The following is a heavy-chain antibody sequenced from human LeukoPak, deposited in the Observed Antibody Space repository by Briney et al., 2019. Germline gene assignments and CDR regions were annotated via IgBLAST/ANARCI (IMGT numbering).Heavy chain of an antibody. CDR2: ISARGIST. CDR1: GFTFSSCA. V-gene: IGHV3-23*01. J-gene: IGHJ4*02. CDR3: AKSFAFSNGHSPILTPFDS. D-gene: IGHD3-3*01. Sequence: PGGSLRLSCAAAGFTFSSCAMSWVRQAPGKGLEWVSSISARGISTYYADSVKGRFTISRDNSKNTLYLQMNSLRGDDIGVYYCAKSFAFSNGHSPILTPFDSWGQGTLVSVSS.